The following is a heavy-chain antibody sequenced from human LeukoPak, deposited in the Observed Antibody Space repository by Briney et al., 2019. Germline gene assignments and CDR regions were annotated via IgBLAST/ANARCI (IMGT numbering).Heavy chain of an antibody. V-gene: IGHV3-23*01. Sequence: PGGSLRLSCAASGFTFSSNAMTWVRQAPGKELECVSAITGGGDTTYYADSVKGRFTISRDNSKNTLYLQLNNLRADDTAVYYCAKAFGSSGYYQLPIDFWGQGTLVTVSS. CDR1: GFTFSSNA. CDR3: AKAFGSSGYYQLPIDF. CDR2: ITGGGDTT. D-gene: IGHD3-22*01. J-gene: IGHJ4*02.